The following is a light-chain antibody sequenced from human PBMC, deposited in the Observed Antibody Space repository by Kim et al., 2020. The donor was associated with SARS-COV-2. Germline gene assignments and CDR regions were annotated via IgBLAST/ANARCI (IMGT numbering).Light chain of an antibody. CDR2: DAS. CDR1: QDISNY. CDR3: QQYDNLPRYT. J-gene: IGKJ2*01. Sequence: DIQMTQSPSSLSASVGDRVTITCQASQDISNYLNWYQQKPGKAPKLLIYDASNLETGVPSRFSGSGSGTDFTFTISSLQPEDIATYYCQQYDNLPRYTFGQGTKLEF. V-gene: IGKV1-33*01.